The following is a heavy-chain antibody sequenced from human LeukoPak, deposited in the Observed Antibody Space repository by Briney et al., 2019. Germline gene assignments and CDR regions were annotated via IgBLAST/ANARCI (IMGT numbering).Heavy chain of an antibody. J-gene: IGHJ1*01. D-gene: IGHD3-22*01. Sequence: PGGSLRLSCAASGFTFSSYGMHWVRQAPGKGLEWVAVISYDGSNKYYADSVKGRFTISRDNSKNTLYLQMNSLRAEDTAVYYCANRYSSGLFQHWGQGTLVTVSS. V-gene: IGHV3-30*18. CDR1: GFTFSSYG. CDR3: ANRYSSGLFQH. CDR2: ISYDGSNK.